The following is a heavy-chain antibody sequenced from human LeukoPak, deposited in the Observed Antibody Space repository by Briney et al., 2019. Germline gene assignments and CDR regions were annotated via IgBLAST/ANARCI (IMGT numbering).Heavy chain of an antibody. V-gene: IGHV3-23*01. CDR3: AKTGLLDYADY. CDR2: ISGSVGST. D-gene: IGHD2-21*01. Sequence: PGGSLRLSCAASGFTFSSYAMSWVRQAPGKGLEWVSAISGSVGSTYYADSVKGRFTFSRDNSKNTLYLQMNSLRAEETAVYYCAKTGLLDYADYWGQGTLVSVSS. J-gene: IGHJ4*02. CDR1: GFTFSSYA.